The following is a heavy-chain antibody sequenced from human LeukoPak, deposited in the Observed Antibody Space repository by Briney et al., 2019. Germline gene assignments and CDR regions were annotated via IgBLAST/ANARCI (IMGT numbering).Heavy chain of an antibody. J-gene: IGHJ6*03. CDR3: ARDWPRDDFWSGYIMPYYYYYYMDV. V-gene: IGHV3-30*02. D-gene: IGHD3-3*01. CDR2: ILYDGSKI. CDR1: GFTFNNYG. Sequence: GGSLRLSCAASGFTFNNYGMHWVRQAPGKGLEWVAFILYDGSKIYYADSVKGRFTISRDNAKNSLYLQMNSLRAEDTAVYYCARDWPRDDFWSGYIMPYYYYYYMDVWGKGTTVTVSS.